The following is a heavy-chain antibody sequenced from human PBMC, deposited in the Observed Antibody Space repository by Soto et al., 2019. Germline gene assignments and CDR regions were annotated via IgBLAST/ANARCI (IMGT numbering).Heavy chain of an antibody. J-gene: IGHJ4*02. Sequence: SATLSLTCAVSGGSISSGGYSWSWIRQPPGKGLEWIGYIYHSGSTYYNPSLKSRVTISVDRSKNQFSLKLSSVTAADTAVYYCARDYYGSGAPVYFDYWGQGTLVTVS. D-gene: IGHD3-10*01. CDR3: ARDYYGSGAPVYFDY. CDR1: GGSISSGGYS. CDR2: IYHSGST. V-gene: IGHV4-30-2*01.